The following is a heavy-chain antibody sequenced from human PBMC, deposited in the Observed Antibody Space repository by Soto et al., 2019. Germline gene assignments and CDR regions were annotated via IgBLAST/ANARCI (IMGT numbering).Heavy chain of an antibody. D-gene: IGHD1-20*01. Sequence: QVQLLQSGAEVKKPGSSVKVSCKVSGGAFTNYSLNWVRHAPGQGLEWLGGIIPLHNTSNYSLKLLGRGSVTADISSKTVYMNLSGLTSDDTATYYCAIWSNWNPLYYRGMDVWGQGTTVTVSS. CDR1: GGAFTNYS. V-gene: IGHV1-69*06. J-gene: IGHJ6*02. CDR2: IIPLHNTS. CDR3: AIWSNWNPLYYRGMDV.